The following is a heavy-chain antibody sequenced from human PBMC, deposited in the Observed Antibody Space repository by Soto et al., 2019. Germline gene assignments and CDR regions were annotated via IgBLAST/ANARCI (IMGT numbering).Heavy chain of an antibody. Sequence: GGSLRLSCAASGFTFSSYAMSWVRQAPGKGLEWVSAISGSGGSTYYADSVKGRFTISRDNSKNTLYLQMNSLRAEDTALYYCARTEYYDFCSGYNRALDFWGQGTLVTVSS. J-gene: IGHJ4*02. CDR2: ISGSGGST. CDR1: GFTFSSYA. V-gene: IGHV3-23*01. D-gene: IGHD3-3*01. CDR3: ARTEYYDFCSGYNRALDF.